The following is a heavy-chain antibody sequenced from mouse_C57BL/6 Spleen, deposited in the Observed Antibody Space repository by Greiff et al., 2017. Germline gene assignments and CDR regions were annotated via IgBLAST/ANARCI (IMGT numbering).Heavy chain of an antibody. V-gene: IGHV1-55*01. Sequence: QVQLQQPGAELVKPGASVKMSCKASGYTFTSYWITWVKQRPGQGLEWIGDIYPGSGSTNYNEKFKSKATLTVDTSSSTAYMQLSSLTSADSAVYYCARPRDGSGAMDYWGQGTPVTVSS. CDR3: ARPRDGSGAMDY. D-gene: IGHD2-3*01. CDR1: GYTFTSYW. CDR2: IYPGSGST. J-gene: IGHJ4*01.